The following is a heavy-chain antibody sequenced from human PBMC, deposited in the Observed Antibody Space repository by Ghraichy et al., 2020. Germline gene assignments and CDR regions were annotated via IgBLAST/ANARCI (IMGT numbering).Heavy chain of an antibody. D-gene: IGHD4-17*01. CDR1: GFTVSSNY. Sequence: GGSLRLSCAASGFTVSSNYMSWVRQAPGKGLEWVSVIYSGGSTYYADSVKGRFTISRDNSKNTLYLQMNSLRDVDTVVYYCARELGVTTVTTRTVYYGMDVWGQGTTVTVSS. J-gene: IGHJ6*02. CDR3: ARELGVTTVTTRTVYYGMDV. CDR2: IYSGGST. V-gene: IGHV3-53*01.